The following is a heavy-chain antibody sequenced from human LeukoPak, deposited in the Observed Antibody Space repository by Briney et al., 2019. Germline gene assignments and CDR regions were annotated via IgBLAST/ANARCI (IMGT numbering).Heavy chain of an antibody. V-gene: IGHV4-34*01. CDR1: GGSFSGYY. Sequence: SETLSLTCAVYGGSFSGYYWSWIRQPPGKGLEWIGEINHSGSTNYNPSLKSRVTISVDTSKNQFSLKLSSVTAADTAVYYCARVRMAAADYWGQGTLVTVSS. J-gene: IGHJ4*02. CDR3: ARVRMAAADY. CDR2: INHSGST. D-gene: IGHD6-13*01.